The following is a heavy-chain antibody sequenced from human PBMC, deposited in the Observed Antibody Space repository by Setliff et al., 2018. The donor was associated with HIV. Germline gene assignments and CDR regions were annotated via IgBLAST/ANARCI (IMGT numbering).Heavy chain of an antibody. CDR3: AGTGIIVGATPYYYYGMDV. V-gene: IGHV1-69*05. CDR2: IIPIFGTA. Sequence: GASVKVSCKASGGTFSSYAISWVRQAPGQGLEWMGGIIPIFGTANYAQKFQGRVTITTDESTSTAYMELSSLRSEDTAVYYCAGTGIIVGATPYYYYGMDVWGQGTTVTVSS. J-gene: IGHJ6*02. D-gene: IGHD1-26*01. CDR1: GGTFSSYA.